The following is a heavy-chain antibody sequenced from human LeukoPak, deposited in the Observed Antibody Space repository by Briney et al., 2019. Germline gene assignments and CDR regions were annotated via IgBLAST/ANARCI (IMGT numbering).Heavy chain of an antibody. CDR1: GFTFSTYW. J-gene: IGHJ6*02. D-gene: IGHD6-19*01. V-gene: IGHV3-30-3*01. CDR2: ISYDGSNK. Sequence: GGSLRLSCAASGFTFSTYWMHWVRQAPGKGLEWVAVISYDGSNKYYADSVKGRFTISRDNSKNTPYLQMNSLRAEDTAVYYCASEAVAGPPYYYYYYGMDVWGQGTTVTVSS. CDR3: ASEAVAGPPYYYYYYGMDV.